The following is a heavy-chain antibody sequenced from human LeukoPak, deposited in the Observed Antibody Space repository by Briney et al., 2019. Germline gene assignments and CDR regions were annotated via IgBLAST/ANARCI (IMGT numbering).Heavy chain of an antibody. CDR3: ARDGAGYYDILTGYYRRYYFDY. V-gene: IGHV1-18*01. CDR2: ISAYNGNT. J-gene: IGHJ4*02. Sequence: ASVKVSCKASGYTFTSYGISWVRQAPGQGLEWMGWISAYNGNTNYAQKHQGRVTITTDTSTSTAYMELRSLRSDDTAVYYCARDGAGYYDILTGYYRRYYFDYWGREPWSPSPQ. D-gene: IGHD3-9*01. CDR1: GYTFTSYG.